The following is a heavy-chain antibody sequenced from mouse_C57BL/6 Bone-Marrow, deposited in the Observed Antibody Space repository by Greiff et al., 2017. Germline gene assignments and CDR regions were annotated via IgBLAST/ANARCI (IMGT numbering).Heavy chain of an antibody. CDR3: APDGYYGMDY. CDR1: GFTFNTYA. V-gene: IGHV10-3*01. J-gene: IGHJ4*01. Sequence: EVQLVSLVEDWCSLGSLKLSCAASGFTFNTYAMHWVRPAPGKGLEWVARIRSKSSNYATYYADSVKDRFTISRDDSQSMLYLQMNNLKTEDTAMYYCAPDGYYGMDYWGQGTSVTVSS. CDR2: IRSKSSNYAT. D-gene: IGHD2-3*01.